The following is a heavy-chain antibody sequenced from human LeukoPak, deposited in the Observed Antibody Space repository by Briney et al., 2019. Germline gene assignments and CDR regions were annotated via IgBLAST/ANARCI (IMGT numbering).Heavy chain of an antibody. Sequence: PSETLSLTCTVSSASISSSSYHWGWIRQPPGKGLEWIGSINYSGTTYYNPSLKSRVTMSVDASKKQFSLKLSSVTAADTAVYYCARRGDAWQILYSFDVWGQGTAVIVSS. D-gene: IGHD2-15*01. J-gene: IGHJ3*01. CDR1: SASISSSSYH. CDR2: INYSGTT. CDR3: ARRGDAWQILYSFDV. V-gene: IGHV4-39*01.